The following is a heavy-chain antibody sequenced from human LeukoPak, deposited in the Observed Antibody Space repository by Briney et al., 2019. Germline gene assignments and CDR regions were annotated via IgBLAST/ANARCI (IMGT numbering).Heavy chain of an antibody. Sequence: SETLSLTCTVSGGSISSGSYYWSWIRQPAGKGLEWIGRIYTSGSANYNPSLKSRVTMSLDTSKNQFSLKVSSVTAADTAVYYCARGDCSSTICYSPMDVWGKGTTVTVSS. V-gene: IGHV4-61*02. CDR3: ARGDCSSTICYSPMDV. D-gene: IGHD2-2*01. CDR1: GGSISSGSYY. CDR2: IYTSGSA. J-gene: IGHJ6*03.